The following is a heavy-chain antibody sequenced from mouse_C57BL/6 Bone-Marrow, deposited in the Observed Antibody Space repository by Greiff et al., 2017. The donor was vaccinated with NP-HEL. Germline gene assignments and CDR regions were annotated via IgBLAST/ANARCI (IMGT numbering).Heavy chain of an antibody. Sequence: EVQLQQSGPELVKPGASVKIPCKASGYTFTDYNMDWVKQSHGKSLEWIGDINPNNGGTIYNQKFKGKATLTVDKSSSTAYMELRSLTSEDTAVYYCARKMEYYGSSYWFAYWGQGTLVTVSA. CDR2: INPNNGGT. D-gene: IGHD1-1*01. J-gene: IGHJ3*01. CDR1: GYTFTDYN. V-gene: IGHV1-18*01. CDR3: ARKMEYYGSSYWFAY.